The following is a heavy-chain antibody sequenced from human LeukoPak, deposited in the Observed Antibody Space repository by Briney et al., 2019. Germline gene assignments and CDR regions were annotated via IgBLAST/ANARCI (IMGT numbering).Heavy chain of an antibody. CDR1: GFTFSTYW. V-gene: IGHV3-74*01. CDR2: ITPDGSGT. Sequence: GGSLRLSCAASGFTFSTYWMHWVRQARGKGLVWVSRITPDGSGTIYADSVKGRFTISRDNAKNTLYLQMNSLRAEDTAVYYCARDYSLWWLTNWGQGTLVTVSS. CDR3: ARDYSLWWLTN. D-gene: IGHD2-21*01. J-gene: IGHJ4*02.